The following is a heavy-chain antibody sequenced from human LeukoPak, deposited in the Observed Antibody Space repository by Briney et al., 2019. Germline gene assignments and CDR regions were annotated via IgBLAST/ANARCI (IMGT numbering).Heavy chain of an antibody. V-gene: IGHV3-43D*03. J-gene: IGHJ2*01. CDR2: ISWDGGST. CDR3: AKEGRQYDILTGYYNPTGYFDL. CDR1: GFTFDDYA. Sequence: GGSLRLSCAAPGFTFDDYAMHWVRQAPGKGLEWVSLISWDGGSTYYADSVKGRFTISRDNSKNSLYLQMNSLRAEDTALYYCAKEGRQYDILTGYYNPTGYFDLWGRGTLVTVSS. D-gene: IGHD3-9*01.